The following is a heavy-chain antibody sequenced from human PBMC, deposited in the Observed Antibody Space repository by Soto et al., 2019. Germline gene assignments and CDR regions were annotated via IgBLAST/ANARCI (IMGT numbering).Heavy chain of an antibody. V-gene: IGHV3-23*01. CDR3: ARSITMVRGVIIRPIDY. CDR1: GFTFSSYT. D-gene: IGHD3-10*01. J-gene: IGHJ4*02. Sequence: TGGSLRLSCAASGFTFSSYTMTWVRQAPGKGLEWISVIIGSGTSTYYADSVKGRFTISRDNSKNTLYLQMIGLRAEDTAVYYCARSITMVRGVIIRPIDYWGQGTLVTVSS. CDR2: IIGSGTST.